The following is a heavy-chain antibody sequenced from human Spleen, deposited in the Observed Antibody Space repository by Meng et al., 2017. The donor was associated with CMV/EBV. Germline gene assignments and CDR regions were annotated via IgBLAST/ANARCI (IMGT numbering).Heavy chain of an antibody. CDR1: GFTFSSYT. D-gene: IGHD6-19*01. CDR3: AKLGLVAGPRDY. Sequence: CAASGFTFSSYTMSWVRQAPGKGLEWVSGISGSGASTYYADSVKGRFTISRDNSKNTLYLQMNSLRAEDTAVYYCAKLGLVAGPRDYWGQGTLVTVSS. V-gene: IGHV3-23*01. CDR2: ISGSGAST. J-gene: IGHJ4*02.